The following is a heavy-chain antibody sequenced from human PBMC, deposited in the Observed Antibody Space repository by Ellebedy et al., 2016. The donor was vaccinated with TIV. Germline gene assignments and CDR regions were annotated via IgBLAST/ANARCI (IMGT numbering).Heavy chain of an antibody. Sequence: GESLKISCVASGFTFSNYWMTWVRQAPGKGLEWVANIKQDGSERNNVDSVKGRFVISRDNAKNSLYLQMNGLGDEDTAVYYCARDQWLGRAYYFDNWGQGARVTVSS. CDR2: IKQDGSER. CDR3: ARDQWLGRAYYFDN. D-gene: IGHD6-19*01. V-gene: IGHV3-7*01. CDR1: GFTFSNYW. J-gene: IGHJ4*02.